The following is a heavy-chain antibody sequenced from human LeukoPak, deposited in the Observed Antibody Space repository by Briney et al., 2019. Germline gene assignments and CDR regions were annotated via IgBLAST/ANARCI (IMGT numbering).Heavy chain of an antibody. CDR1: GFTFTSYG. CDR2: ISDSGGRT. Sequence: GGSLRLSCAASGFTFTSYGMSWVRQAPGKGLEWVAGISDSGGRTNYADSVKGRFTISRDNPKNTLYLQMNSLRAEDTAVYFCAKRGVVIRVILVGFHKEAYYFDSWGQGALVTVSS. D-gene: IGHD3-22*01. V-gene: IGHV3-23*01. J-gene: IGHJ4*02. CDR3: AKRGVVIRVILVGFHKEAYYFDS.